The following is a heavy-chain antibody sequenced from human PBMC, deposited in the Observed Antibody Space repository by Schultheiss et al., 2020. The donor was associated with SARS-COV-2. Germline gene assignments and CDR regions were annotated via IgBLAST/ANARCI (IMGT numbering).Heavy chain of an antibody. CDR2: INHSGST. D-gene: IGHD6-13*01. CDR3: ASIAAAGTTRRYFRDY. J-gene: IGHJ4*02. CDR1: GGSISSSSYY. V-gene: IGHV4-39*07. Sequence: SQTLSLTCTVSGGSISSSSYYWGWIRQPPGKGLEWIGEINHSGSTNYNPSLKSRVTISVDTSKNQFSLKLSSVTAADTAVYYCASIAAAGTTRRYFRDYWGQGTLVTVSS.